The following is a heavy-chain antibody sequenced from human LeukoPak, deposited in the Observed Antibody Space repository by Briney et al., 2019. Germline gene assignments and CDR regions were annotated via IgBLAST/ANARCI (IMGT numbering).Heavy chain of an antibody. V-gene: IGHV1-46*01. J-gene: IGHJ5*02. Sequence: ASVKVSCKASGYTFTSYYMHWVRQAPGQGLEWMGIINPSGGSTSYAQKFQGRVTMTRDMSTTTAYMELSSLRSEDTAVYFCAADLSESPSNSWYASRAWGQGTLVTVSS. CDR2: INPSGGST. CDR1: GYTFTSYY. D-gene: IGHD6-13*01. CDR3: AADLSESPSNSWYASRA.